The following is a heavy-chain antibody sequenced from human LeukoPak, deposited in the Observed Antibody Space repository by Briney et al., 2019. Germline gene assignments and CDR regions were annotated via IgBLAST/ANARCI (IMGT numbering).Heavy chain of an antibody. V-gene: IGHV1-2*02. CDR3: ARLGWFGEFLPFDY. J-gene: IGHJ4*02. CDR2: INPNSGGT. Sequence: ASVKVSCKASGYTFTGYYMHWVRQAPGQGLEWMGWINPNSGGTNYAQKFQGRVTMTTDTSTSTAYMELRSLRSDDTAVYYCARLGWFGEFLPFDYWGQGTLVTVSS. CDR1: GYTFTGYY. D-gene: IGHD3-10*01.